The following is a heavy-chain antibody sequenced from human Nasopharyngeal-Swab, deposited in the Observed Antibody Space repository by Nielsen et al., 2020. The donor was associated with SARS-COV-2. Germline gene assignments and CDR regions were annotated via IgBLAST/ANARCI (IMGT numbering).Heavy chain of an antibody. Sequence: GESLKISCAASGFTFSSYAMHWVRQAPGKGLEWVAVISYDGSNKYYADSVKGRFTISRDNSKNTLYLQMNSLRAEDTAVYYCARDSFIAVAGMDAFDIWGQGTMVTVSS. D-gene: IGHD6-19*01. CDR3: ARDSFIAVAGMDAFDI. V-gene: IGHV3-30-3*01. J-gene: IGHJ3*02. CDR1: GFTFSSYA. CDR2: ISYDGSNK.